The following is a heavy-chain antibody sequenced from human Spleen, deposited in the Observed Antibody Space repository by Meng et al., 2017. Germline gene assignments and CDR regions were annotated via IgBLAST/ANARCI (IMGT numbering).Heavy chain of an antibody. D-gene: IGHD4-17*01. J-gene: IGHJ6*02. CDR3: VRSHYGDYVNYNYGMDV. V-gene: IGHV3-74*01. CDR2: INSDEDST. Sequence: GESLKISCAASGFTFSRYWMHWVRQAPGKGLVWVSRINSDEDSTRYADSVKGRFTISRDNAKNSLFLQMNSLRAEDTALYYCVRSHYGDYVNYNYGMDVWGQGTTVIVSS. CDR1: GFTFSRYW.